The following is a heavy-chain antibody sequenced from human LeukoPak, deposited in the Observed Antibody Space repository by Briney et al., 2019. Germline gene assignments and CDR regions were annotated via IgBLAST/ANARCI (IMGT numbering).Heavy chain of an antibody. V-gene: IGHV1-2*02. J-gene: IGHJ4*02. CDR2: INPNSGGT. D-gene: IGHD6-6*01. CDR1: GYTFTGYY. CDR3: ARDEGLQLVDY. Sequence: ASVKVSCKASGYTFTGYYMHWVRQAPGQGLEWMGWINPNSGGTNYAQEFQGRVTMTRDTSISTAYMELSRLRSDDTAVYYCARDEGLQLVDYWGQGTLVTVSS.